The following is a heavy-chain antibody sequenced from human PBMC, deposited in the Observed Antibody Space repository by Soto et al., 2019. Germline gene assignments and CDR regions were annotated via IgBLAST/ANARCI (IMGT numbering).Heavy chain of an antibody. Sequence: SETLSLTCTVFGGSISSYYWSWVRRPPGKGLEWIGYVYNSGSTTYSPSFKSRVTISVDTSKNQFSLKLTSVTAADTAVYYCARVGGGSYGAFDIWGQGTMVTVSS. CDR1: GGSISSYY. CDR3: ARVGGGSYGAFDI. D-gene: IGHD1-26*01. V-gene: IGHV4-59*01. CDR2: VYNSGST. J-gene: IGHJ3*02.